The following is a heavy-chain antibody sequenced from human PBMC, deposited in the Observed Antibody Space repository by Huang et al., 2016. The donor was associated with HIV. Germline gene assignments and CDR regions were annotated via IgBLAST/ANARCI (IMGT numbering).Heavy chain of an antibody. CDR1: GYTFITFD. J-gene: IGHJ3*02. CDR2: ISPYNGNT. D-gene: IGHD3-10*01. CDR3: ARQGFGRSDAFDI. Sequence: QVQLVQSGAEVKKHGASVKVSCKASGYTFITFDITGVRKAPGQGLEWMGRISPYNGNTKCAQKRQGRLTMTTDTSTSTAYMDLRSLRSDDTALYYCARQGFGRSDAFDIWGQGTMVTVSS. V-gene: IGHV1-18*01.